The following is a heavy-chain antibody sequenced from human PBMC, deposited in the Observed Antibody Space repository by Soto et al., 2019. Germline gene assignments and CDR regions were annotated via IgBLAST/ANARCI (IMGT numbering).Heavy chain of an antibody. CDR1: GLTFSSSA. CDR3: TTGLSNGYYNFDY. Sequence: SLKGSCKASGLTFSSSAVHWVRHARGHRLQWIGWIDVGSANANYAQMLQERVTISRDHSKDTLYLHMNSLKTEDTAVYYCTTGLSNGYYNFDYWGQGTPVTVSS. V-gene: IGHV1-58*01. CDR2: IDVGSANA. D-gene: IGHD3-22*01. J-gene: IGHJ4*02.